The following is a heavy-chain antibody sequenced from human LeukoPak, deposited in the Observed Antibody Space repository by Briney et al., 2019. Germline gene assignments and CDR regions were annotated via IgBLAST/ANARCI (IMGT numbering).Heavy chain of an antibody. CDR3: ATRPLYSSGWPFDC. CDR1: GFTFNSYS. J-gene: IGHJ4*02. V-gene: IGHV3-21*01. D-gene: IGHD6-19*01. Sequence: GGSLRLSCAASGFTFNSYSMNWVRQAPGKGLEWVSSISSSSSYIYYADSVKGRFTISRDNAKNSLYLQMNSPRAEDTAVYYCATRPLYSSGWPFDCWGQGTLVTVSS. CDR2: ISSSSSYI.